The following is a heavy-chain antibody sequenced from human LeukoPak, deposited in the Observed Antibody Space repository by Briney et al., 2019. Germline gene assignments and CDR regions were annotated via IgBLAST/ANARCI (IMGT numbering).Heavy chain of an antibody. CDR3: AREGFRRWRNPATFFNY. V-gene: IGHV7-4-1*02. D-gene: IGHD1-14*01. Sequence: ASVKVSCKASGYTFTSYAMNWVRQAPGQGLEWMGWINTNTGNPTYAQGFTGRFVFSLDTSVSTAYLQISSLKAEDTAVYYCAREGFRRWRNPATFFNYWGREPLVTVPS. CDR2: INTNTGNP. CDR1: GYTFTSYA. J-gene: IGHJ4*02.